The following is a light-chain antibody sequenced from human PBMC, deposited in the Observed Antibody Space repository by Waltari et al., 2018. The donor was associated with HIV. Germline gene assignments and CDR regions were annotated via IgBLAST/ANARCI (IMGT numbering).Light chain of an antibody. J-gene: IGLJ2*01. Sequence: QSVLTQPPSAFGTPGQRVTISCSGSSSNTGSNTVNWYQQRPGTAPKLLIYSNNQRPSGVPDRFPGSKSGTSASLAISGLQSEDEADYYCAAWDDSLNGVVFGGGTKLTVL. CDR3: AAWDDSLNGVV. CDR2: SNN. CDR1: SSNTGSNT. V-gene: IGLV1-44*01.